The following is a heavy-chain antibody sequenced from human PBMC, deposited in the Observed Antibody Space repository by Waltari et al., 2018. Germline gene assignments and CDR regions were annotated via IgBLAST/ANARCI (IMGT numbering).Heavy chain of an antibody. D-gene: IGHD5-12*01. CDR1: GGSISSSSYY. J-gene: IGHJ4*02. CDR2: IYYSGGT. V-gene: IGHV4-39*07. Sequence: QLQLQESGPGLVKPSETLSLTCTVSGGSISSSSYYWGWIRQPPGKGLEWIGSIYYSGGTYYSPSLKSRVTISVDTSKNQFSLKLSSVTAADTAVYYCARDTAEGGDGYNFFDYWGQGTLVTVSS. CDR3: ARDTAEGGDGYNFFDY.